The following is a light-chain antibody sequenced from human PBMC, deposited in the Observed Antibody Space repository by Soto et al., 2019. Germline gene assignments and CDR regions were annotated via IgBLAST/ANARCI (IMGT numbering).Light chain of an antibody. CDR2: AAS. CDR1: QSISTF. J-gene: IGKJ3*01. CDR3: QQSFSAPIFT. V-gene: IGKV1-39*01. Sequence: DIRMTQSPSSLSASVGDRVTITCRASQSISTFLNWYQHKPGKAPTLLIYAASSLQSGVPSRFSGSGSGTDFTLTISNLQPEDFATYYCQQSFSAPIFTFGPGTKVDIK.